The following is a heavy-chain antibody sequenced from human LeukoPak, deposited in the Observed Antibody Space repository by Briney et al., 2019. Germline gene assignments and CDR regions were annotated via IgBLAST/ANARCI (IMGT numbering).Heavy chain of an antibody. CDR2: INHSGST. Sequence: PSETLSLTCAVYGGSFSGYYWSWIRQPPGKGLEWIGEINHSGSTNYNPSLKSRVTTSVDTSKNQFSLKLSSVTAADTAVYYCARGSSSSWYSRFDYWGQGTLVTVSS. V-gene: IGHV4-34*01. CDR3: ARGSSSSWYSRFDY. J-gene: IGHJ4*02. CDR1: GGSFSGYY. D-gene: IGHD6-13*01.